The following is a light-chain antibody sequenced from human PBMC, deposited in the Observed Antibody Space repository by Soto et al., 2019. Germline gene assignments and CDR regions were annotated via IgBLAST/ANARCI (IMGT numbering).Light chain of an antibody. CDR2: LNSDGSH. CDR1: SGHSSYA. J-gene: IGLJ3*02. V-gene: IGLV4-69*01. CDR3: QTWGTGIQGV. Sequence: QPVLTQSPSASASLGASVKLTCTLSSGHSSYAIAWHQQQPEKGPRYLMKLNSDGSHSKGDGIPDRFSGSSSGAERYLTFSSLQSEDEADYYCQTWGTGIQGVFGGGTKVTVL.